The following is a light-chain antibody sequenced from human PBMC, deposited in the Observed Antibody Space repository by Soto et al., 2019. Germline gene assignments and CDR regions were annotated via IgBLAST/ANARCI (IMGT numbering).Light chain of an antibody. J-gene: IGKJ2*01. CDR3: QQSYSTPRMYT. V-gene: IGKV1-39*01. CDR1: QSVSRH. Sequence: DIQMTQSPSSLSASVGDSVTITCRASQSVSRHLNWYQQKPGEAPKLLIYAACSLQRGVPSRFSGSGSGTEFTLTINNLQPEDFATYSCQQSYSTPRMYTFGQGTKLEIK. CDR2: AAC.